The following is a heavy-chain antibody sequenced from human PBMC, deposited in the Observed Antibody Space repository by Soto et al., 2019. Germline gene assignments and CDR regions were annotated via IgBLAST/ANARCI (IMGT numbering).Heavy chain of an antibody. Sequence: PGXSLILRCSSSGFIFSSYSMNWFRQAPGKGLEWVSYISSSSSTIYYADSVKGRFTISRDNDKNSLYLQMNSLRDEDTAVYYCARAYSSSWYAGFDYRGQGTLVTVYS. V-gene: IGHV3-48*02. CDR3: ARAYSSSWYAGFDY. CDR1: GFIFSSYS. D-gene: IGHD6-13*01. CDR2: ISSSSSTI. J-gene: IGHJ4*02.